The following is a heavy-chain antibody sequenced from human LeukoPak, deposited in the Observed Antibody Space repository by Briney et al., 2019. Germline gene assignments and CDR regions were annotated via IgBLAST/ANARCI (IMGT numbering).Heavy chain of an antibody. Sequence: SETLSFTSTVSAGSISSYYWSWIRHPPGHGLKWSGYTYYSGTTNYHPPLKSRTTISVNTSKNQFSLQLSSVTAADTAVYYAARDHSGYDAGFGYCGQGALVTVSS. J-gene: IGHJ4*02. CDR1: AGSISSYY. D-gene: IGHD5-12*01. CDR2: TYYSGTT. CDR3: ARDHSGYDAGFGY. V-gene: IGHV4-59*01.